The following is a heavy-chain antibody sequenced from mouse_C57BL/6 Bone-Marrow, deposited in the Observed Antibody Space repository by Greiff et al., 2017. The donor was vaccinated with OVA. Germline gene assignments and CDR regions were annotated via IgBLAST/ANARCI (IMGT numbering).Heavy chain of an antibody. CDR3: ARRGTIYYGNPFDY. CDR2: IYPRSGNT. CDR1: GYTFTSYG. Sequence: VMLVESGAELARPGASVKLSCKASGYTFTSYGISWVKQRTGQGLEWIGEIYPRSGNTYYNEKFKGKATLTADKSSSTAYMELRSLTSEDSAVYFCARRGTIYYGNPFDYWGQGTTLTVSS. J-gene: IGHJ2*01. D-gene: IGHD2-1*01. V-gene: IGHV1-81*01.